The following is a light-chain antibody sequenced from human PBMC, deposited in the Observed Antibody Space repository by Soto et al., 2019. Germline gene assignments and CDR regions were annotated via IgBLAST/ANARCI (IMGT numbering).Light chain of an antibody. CDR3: QQYNRYTWT. V-gene: IGKV1-5*03. CDR2: KAS. J-gene: IGKJ1*01. CDR1: QTIYRW. Sequence: DIQMTQSPSTLSASIGDRVTITCRARQTIYRWLAWYQQKPGKAPNLLIYKASNLPSGVPSRFSGSGSGTEFTLTISGLQPDDSALYYCQQYNRYTWTFGQGTKVEIK.